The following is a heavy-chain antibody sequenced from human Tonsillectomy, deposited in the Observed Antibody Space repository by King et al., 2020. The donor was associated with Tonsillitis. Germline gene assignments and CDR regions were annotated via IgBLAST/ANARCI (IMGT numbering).Heavy chain of an antibody. V-gene: IGHV4-30-4*01. CDR3: ARDYPRRWESTIDY. CDR1: GGSISSGDYY. Sequence: QLQLQESGPGLVKPSQTLSLTCTVSGGSISSGDYYWSWIRQPPGKGLEWIGYIYYSGSTYYNPSLKSRVSISMDTSKNQFSLKVTSVTAADTAVYYCARDYPRRWESTIDYWGQGTLVTVSS. D-gene: IGHD1-26*01. J-gene: IGHJ4*02. CDR2: IYYSGST.